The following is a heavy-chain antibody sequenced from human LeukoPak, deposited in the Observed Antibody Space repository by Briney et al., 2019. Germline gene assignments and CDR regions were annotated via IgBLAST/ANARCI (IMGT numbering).Heavy chain of an antibody. Sequence: SETLSLTSAVSGGPISSGGYSWTWIRQPPGRGLEWIGHIFQSGSPSYNPSLRSRVTISVDTSRNHFSLELISVTAADTAMYYCARDRAGLGLLDFWGQGTMVTVSS. CDR2: IFQSGSP. V-gene: IGHV4-30-2*01. D-gene: IGHD1-26*01. J-gene: IGHJ3*01. CDR3: ARDRAGLGLLDF. CDR1: GGPISSGGYS.